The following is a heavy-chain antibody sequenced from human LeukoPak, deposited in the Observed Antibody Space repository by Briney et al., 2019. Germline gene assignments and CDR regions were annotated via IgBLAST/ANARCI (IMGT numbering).Heavy chain of an antibody. CDR2: INPNSGGT. CDR3: ARANSYGSGSLVN. CDR1: GYPFTCYY. D-gene: IGHD3-10*01. J-gene: IGHJ4*02. V-gene: IGHV1-2*02. Sequence: ASVKVSCKASGYPFTCYYMHWVRQAPGQGLGWMGWINPNSGGTNYAQKFQGRVTMTRDTSISTAYMELSRLRSDDTAVYYCARANSYGSGSLVNWGQGTLVTVSS.